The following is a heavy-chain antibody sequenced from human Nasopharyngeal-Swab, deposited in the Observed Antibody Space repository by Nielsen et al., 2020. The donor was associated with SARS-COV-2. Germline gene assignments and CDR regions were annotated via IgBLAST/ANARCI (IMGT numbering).Heavy chain of an antibody. CDR3: TKATSLYYYDSSGYRPWYCDY. J-gene: IGHJ4*02. CDR1: GFTFDDYA. V-gene: IGHV3-9*01. CDR2: INWNGGRI. D-gene: IGHD3-22*01. Sequence: GGSLRLSCAASGFTFDDYAMHWVRQAPGKGLEWISGINWNGGRIGYADSVKGRFTISRDNAKKSLYLRMNSLRPEDTALYYCTKATSLYYYDSSGYRPWYCDYWGQGTLVTVSS.